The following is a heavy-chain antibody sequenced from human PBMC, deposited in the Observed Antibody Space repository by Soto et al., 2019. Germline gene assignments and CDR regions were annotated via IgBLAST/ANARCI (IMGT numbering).Heavy chain of an antibody. CDR3: AREKYYYDSSGFDAFDI. CDR2: IYSGGST. CDR1: GFTVSSNY. V-gene: IGHV3-53*01. D-gene: IGHD3-22*01. Sequence: GGSLRLSCAASGFTVSSNYMSWVRQAPGKGLEWVSVIYSGGSTYYADSVKGRFTISRDNSKNTLYLQVNSLRAEDTAVYYCAREKYYYDSSGFDAFDIWGQGTMVTVSS. J-gene: IGHJ3*02.